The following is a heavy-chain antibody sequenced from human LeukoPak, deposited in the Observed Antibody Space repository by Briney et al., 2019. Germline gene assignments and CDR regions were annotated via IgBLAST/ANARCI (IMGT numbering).Heavy chain of an antibody. CDR1: GFTFGDYA. CDR3: TRDRGDYWFDP. Sequence: PGRSLGLSCTASGFTFGDYAMSWFRQAPGKGLEWVGFIRSKAYGGTTEYAASVKGRFTISRDDSKSIAYLQMDSLKTEDTAVYYCTRDRGDYWFDPWGQGTLVTVSS. CDR2: IRSKAYGGTT. J-gene: IGHJ5*02. D-gene: IGHD2-21*02. V-gene: IGHV3-49*03.